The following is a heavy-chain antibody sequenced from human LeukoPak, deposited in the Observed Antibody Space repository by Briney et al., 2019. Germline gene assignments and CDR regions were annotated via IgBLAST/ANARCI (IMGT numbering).Heavy chain of an antibody. CDR2: IYYSGST. D-gene: IGHD2-2*01. J-gene: IGHJ6*02. V-gene: IGHV4-59*01. Sequence: PSETLSLTCTVSGGSISSYYWSWIRQPPGKGLEWIGYIYYSGSTNYNPSLKSRVTISVDTSKNQFSLKLSSVTAADTAVYYCARIGHSIREYQLLRRGDYYYYGMDVWGQGTTVTVSS. CDR1: GGSISSYY. CDR3: ARIGHSIREYQLLRRGDYYYYGMDV.